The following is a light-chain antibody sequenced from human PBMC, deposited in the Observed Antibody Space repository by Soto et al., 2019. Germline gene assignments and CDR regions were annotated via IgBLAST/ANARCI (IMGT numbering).Light chain of an antibody. CDR1: SRDVGGHNY. CDR2: EVN. J-gene: IGLJ1*01. CDR3: SSYTSGGTYV. Sequence: QSALTQPASVSGSPGQSITISCTGTSRDVGGHNYVSWYQQHPGKAPKLIIYEVNNRPSGVSNRFSGSKSGNTASLTISGFQAEDEADYYCSSYTSGGTYVFGTGTKVTVL. V-gene: IGLV2-14*01.